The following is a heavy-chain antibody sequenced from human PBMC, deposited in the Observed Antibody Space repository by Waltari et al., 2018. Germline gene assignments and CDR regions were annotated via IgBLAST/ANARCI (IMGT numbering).Heavy chain of an antibody. J-gene: IGHJ6*03. CDR2: IKQDGSEN. V-gene: IGHV3-7*01. Sequence: EVQMVESGGGLVQPGGSLRLSCAASGFTFSSYWMTWVRQAPGKGLEWVANIKQDGSENYEVDSVKGRFTISRDDAKNSLYLQMNSLRNEDTAVYFCARVFVYGANSGKRPMDVWGKGTTVTVSS. CDR3: ARVFVYGANSGKRPMDV. D-gene: IGHD4-17*01. CDR1: GFTFSSYW.